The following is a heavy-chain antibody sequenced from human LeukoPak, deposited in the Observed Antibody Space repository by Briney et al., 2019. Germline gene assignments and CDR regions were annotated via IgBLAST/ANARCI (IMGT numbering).Heavy chain of an antibody. V-gene: IGHV4-30-4*08. D-gene: IGHD4-23*01. J-gene: IGHJ5*02. CDR2: IYYSGST. CDR1: GGSISSGDYY. Sequence: PSETLSLTCTVSGGSISSGDYYWSWIRQPPGKGLEWIGYIYYSGSTYYNPSLKSRVTISVDTSKNQFSLKLSSVTAADTAVYYCARDFLSNPYGGNSAVPAWGRGTLVTVSS. CDR3: ARDFLSNPYGGNSAVPA.